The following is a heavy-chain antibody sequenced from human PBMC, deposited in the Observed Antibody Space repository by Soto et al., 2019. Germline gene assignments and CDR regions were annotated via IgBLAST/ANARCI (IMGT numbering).Heavy chain of an antibody. CDR1: GFTFSSYG. V-gene: IGHV3-33*01. D-gene: IGHD2-15*01. Sequence: QVQLVESGGGVVQAGRSLRLSCAASGFTFSSYGMHWVRQAPGKGLEWVAVIWYDGSNKYYADSVKGRFTISRDNSKNTLYLQMNSLRAEDTAVYYCARNQDAYYYYYYGMDVWGQATTVTVSS. J-gene: IGHJ6*02. CDR3: ARNQDAYYYYYYGMDV. CDR2: IWYDGSNK.